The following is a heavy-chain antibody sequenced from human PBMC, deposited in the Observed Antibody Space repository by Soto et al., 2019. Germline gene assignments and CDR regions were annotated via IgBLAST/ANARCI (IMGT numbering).Heavy chain of an antibody. CDR3: AKVVPRIYGLVDY. CDR1: GFTFSSYG. V-gene: IGHV3-33*06. J-gene: IGHJ4*02. CDR2: IWYDGSNK. D-gene: IGHD3-10*01. Sequence: PGGSLRLSCAASGFTFSSYGMHWVRQAPGKGLEWVAVIWYDGSNKYYADSVKGRFTISRDNSKNTLYLQMNSLRAEDPAVYYCAKVVPRIYGLVDYWGQGTLVTVSS.